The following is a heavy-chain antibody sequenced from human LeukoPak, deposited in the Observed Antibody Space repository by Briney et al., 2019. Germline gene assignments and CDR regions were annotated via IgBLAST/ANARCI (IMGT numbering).Heavy chain of an antibody. CDR1: GNTFTSYD. D-gene: IGHD2-2*01. Sequence: ASVTVSCKASGNTFTSYDINWVRQATGQGLEWMGWMNPNTGNTGYAQKFQGRVTMTRNTSITTAYMELSSLRSEDTAVYYCARDLGYCSSTSCYHYYYYYYMDVWGKGTTVTVSS. CDR3: ARDLGYCSSTSCYHYYYYYYMDV. J-gene: IGHJ6*03. V-gene: IGHV1-8*01. CDR2: MNPNTGNT.